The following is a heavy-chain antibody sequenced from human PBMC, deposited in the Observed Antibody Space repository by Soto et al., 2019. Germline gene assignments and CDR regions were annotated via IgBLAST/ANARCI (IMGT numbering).Heavy chain of an antibody. D-gene: IGHD4-4*01. J-gene: IGHJ6*02. Sequence: SETLSLTCTVSGGSISSSSYYWGWIRQPPGKGLEWIGSIYYSGSTYYNPSLKSRVTISVDTSKNQFSLKLSSVTTADTAVYYCATNYAYYYYYGMDVWGQGTTVTVSS. V-gene: IGHV4-39*01. CDR1: GGSISSSSYY. CDR2: IYYSGST. CDR3: ATNYAYYYYYGMDV.